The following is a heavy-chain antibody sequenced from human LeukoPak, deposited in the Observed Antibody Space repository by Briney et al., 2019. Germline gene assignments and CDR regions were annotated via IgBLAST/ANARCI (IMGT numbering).Heavy chain of an antibody. CDR1: GFIFSNCW. CDR3: VRGGPSTWS. V-gene: IGHV3-7*01. CDR2: IRTDASEK. J-gene: IGHJ5*02. D-gene: IGHD2-15*01. Sequence: GGSLRLSCETSGFIFSNCWMTWVRQAPGKGLEWVANIRTDASEKYYAASVKGRFTISRDNAKMSLYLQMNNLRAEDTDVYYCVRGGPSTWSWGQGTLVTVSS.